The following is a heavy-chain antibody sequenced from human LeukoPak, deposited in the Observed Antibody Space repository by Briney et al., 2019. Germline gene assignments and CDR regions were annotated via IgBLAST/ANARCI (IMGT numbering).Heavy chain of an antibody. CDR3: ARDALYGSVTDY. J-gene: IGHJ4*02. CDR1: GGSISSYY. Sequence: SETLSLTCTVSGGSISSYYWSWIRQPAGKGLEWIGRIYTSGSTNYNPSLKSRVTMSVDTSKNQFSLKLSSVTAADTAVYYCARDALYGSVTDYWDQGTLVTVSS. CDR2: IYTSGST. V-gene: IGHV4-4*07. D-gene: IGHD3-10*01.